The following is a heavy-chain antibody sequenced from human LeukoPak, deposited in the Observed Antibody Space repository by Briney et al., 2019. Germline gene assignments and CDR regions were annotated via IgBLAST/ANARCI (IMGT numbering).Heavy chain of an antibody. CDR1: GGSFSGYY. CDR3: ARAFSSGWYPYSIGGLWFDY. D-gene: IGHD6-19*01. CDR2: IYYTGST. Sequence: SETLSLTCAVYGGSFSGYYWSWIRQPPGKGLEWIGYIYYTGSTNYNPSLKSRVTISVDTSKNQFSLKLSSVTAADTAVYYCARAFSSGWYPYSIGGLWFDYWGQGTLVTVSS. V-gene: IGHV4-59*01. J-gene: IGHJ4*02.